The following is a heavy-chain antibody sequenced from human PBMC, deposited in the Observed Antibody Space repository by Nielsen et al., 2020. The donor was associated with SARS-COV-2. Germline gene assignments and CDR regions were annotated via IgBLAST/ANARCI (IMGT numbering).Heavy chain of an antibody. V-gene: IGHV3-74*01. CDR3: ATAGRQWLVRGSNSGTYYYYMDV. CDR2: INSDGSST. J-gene: IGHJ6*03. D-gene: IGHD6-19*01. CDR1: GFTFSSYW. Sequence: GGSLRLSCAASGFTFSSYWMHWVRQAPGKGLVWVSRINSDGSSTSYADSVKGRFTISRDNSKNTLYLQMNSLRAEDTAVYYCATAGRQWLVRGSNSGTYYYYMDVWGKGTTVTVSS.